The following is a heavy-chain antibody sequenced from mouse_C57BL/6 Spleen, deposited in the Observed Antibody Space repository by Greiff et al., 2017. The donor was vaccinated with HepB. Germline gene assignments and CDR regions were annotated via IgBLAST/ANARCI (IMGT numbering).Heavy chain of an antibody. CDR2: IYPGDGDT. J-gene: IGHJ2*01. CDR1: GYAFSSYW. V-gene: IGHV1-80*01. CDR3: ARGGLGKGFDY. Sequence: VQLQQSGAELVKPGASVKISCKASGYAFSSYWMNWVKQRPGKGLEWIGQIYPGDGDTNYNGKFKGKATLTADKSSSTAYMQLSSLTSEDSAVYFCARGGLGKGFDYWGQGTTLTVSS. D-gene: IGHD4-1*01.